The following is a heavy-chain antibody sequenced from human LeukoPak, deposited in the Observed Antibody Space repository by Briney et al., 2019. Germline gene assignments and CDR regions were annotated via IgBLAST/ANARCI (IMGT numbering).Heavy chain of an antibody. Sequence: GGSLRLSCAASGFTFSSYSMNWVRQAPGKGLEWVSSISSSSSYIYYADSVKGRFTISRDNAKNSLYLQMNSLRAEDTAVYYCARDSGYGYYYYYYGMDVWGQGTAVTVSS. V-gene: IGHV3-21*01. CDR3: ARDSGYGYYYYYYGMDV. D-gene: IGHD5-12*01. J-gene: IGHJ6*02. CDR1: GFTFSSYS. CDR2: ISSSSSYI.